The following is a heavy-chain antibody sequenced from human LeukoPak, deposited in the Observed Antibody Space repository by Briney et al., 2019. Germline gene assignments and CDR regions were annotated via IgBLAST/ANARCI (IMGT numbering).Heavy chain of an antibody. Sequence: SETLSLTCTVSGGSISSSSYYWGWIRQPPGKGLEWIGYIYYSGSTNYNPSLKSRVTISVDTSKNQFSLKLSSVTAADTAVYYCARFGSVAVAGSLDYWGQGTLVTVSS. CDR3: ARFGSVAVAGSLDY. J-gene: IGHJ4*02. CDR1: GGSISSSSYY. CDR2: IYYSGST. D-gene: IGHD6-19*01. V-gene: IGHV4-61*05.